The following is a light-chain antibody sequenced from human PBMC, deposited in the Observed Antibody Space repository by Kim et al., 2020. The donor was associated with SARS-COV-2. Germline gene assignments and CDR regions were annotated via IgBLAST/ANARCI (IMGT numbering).Light chain of an antibody. CDR3: LLYFGGIQPLLV. CDR1: TGAVHSGYY. CDR2: STD. V-gene: IGLV7-43*01. Sequence: QTVVTQESSLTVSPGGTVTLTCGSSTGAVHSGYYPNWFQQRPGQAPRALIYSTDNKYSWTPARFSGSLLGGKAALTLSGVQPEDEAEYYCLLYFGGIQPLLVFGGGTKLTVL. J-gene: IGLJ3*02.